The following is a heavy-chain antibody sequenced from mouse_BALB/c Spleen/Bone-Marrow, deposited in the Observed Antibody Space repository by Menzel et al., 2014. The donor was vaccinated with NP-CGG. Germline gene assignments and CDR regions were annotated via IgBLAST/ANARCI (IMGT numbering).Heavy chain of an antibody. J-gene: IGHJ2*01. V-gene: IGHV5-9-3*01. CDR3: ARQENWALDY. Sequence: EVQRVESGGGLVKPGGSLKLSCAASGFTFSDYAVSWVRQSPEKRLEWVATITSGGGSTYYPDSVKGRFTISRDNAKNTLYLQMSSLRSEDTAMYYCARQENWALDYWGQGTPLTVSS. CDR2: ITSGGGST. D-gene: IGHD4-1*01. CDR1: GFTFSDYA.